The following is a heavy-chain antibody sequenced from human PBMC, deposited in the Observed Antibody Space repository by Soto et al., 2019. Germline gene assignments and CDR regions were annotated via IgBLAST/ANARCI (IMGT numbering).Heavy chain of an antibody. CDR3: TRDEDTRNYYSIFDH. CDR2: VWYDGSKK. Sequence: QVQLVESGGGVVQPGRSLRLSCAASGFTFSNYGIHCVHQAPGKGLERVAVVWYDGSKKYYADSVKGRLTISRDDSKNTVYLQMDSLRVEDTAVYYCTRDEDTRNYYSIFDHWGQGTLDTVSS. J-gene: IGHJ4*02. V-gene: IGHV3-33*01. CDR1: GFTFSNYG. D-gene: IGHD3-22*01.